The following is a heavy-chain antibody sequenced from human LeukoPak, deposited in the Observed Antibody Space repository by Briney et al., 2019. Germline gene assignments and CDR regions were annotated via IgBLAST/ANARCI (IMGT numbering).Heavy chain of an antibody. CDR3: ARGSLGDGSLLIDY. CDR1: GFTFNWYW. CDR2: INSDGSDI. Sequence: GGSLRLSCAASGFTFNWYWVHWVRQAPGKGLVWVSRINSDGSDITYADSVKGRFTISRDNAKNTVYLQMNSLRAEDTAVYYCARGSLGDGSLLIDYWGQGTLVTVSS. D-gene: IGHD3-10*01. J-gene: IGHJ4*02. V-gene: IGHV3-74*01.